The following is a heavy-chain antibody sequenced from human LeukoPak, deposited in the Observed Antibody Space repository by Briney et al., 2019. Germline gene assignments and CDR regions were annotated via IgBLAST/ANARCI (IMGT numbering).Heavy chain of an antibody. D-gene: IGHD3-3*01. J-gene: IGHJ5*02. CDR2: IRYDGSNK. V-gene: IGHV3-30*02. CDR1: GFTFSSYG. Sequence: GGSLRLSCAAPGFTFSSYGMHWVRQAPGKGLEWVAFIRYDGSNKYYADSVKGRFTISRDNSKNTLYLQMNSLRAEDTAVYYCAKDRLSRITIFGVVTTDLNWFDPWGQGTLVTVSS. CDR3: AKDRLSRITIFGVVTTDLNWFDP.